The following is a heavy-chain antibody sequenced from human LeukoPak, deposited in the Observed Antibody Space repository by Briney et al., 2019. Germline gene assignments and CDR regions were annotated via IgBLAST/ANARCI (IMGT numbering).Heavy chain of an antibody. CDR1: GFTFRSYD. CDR2: VGISGDT. V-gene: IGHV3-13*01. Sequence: GGSLRLSCAASGFTFRSYDMHWVRQVTGKGLEWVSAVGISGDTYYAGSVKGRFTISRENAKNSSYLQMNSLTAGDTAVYYCVRGGIQVSGIDEIDYWGQGTLVTVSS. J-gene: IGHJ4*02. CDR3: VRGGIQVSGIDEIDY. D-gene: IGHD6-19*01.